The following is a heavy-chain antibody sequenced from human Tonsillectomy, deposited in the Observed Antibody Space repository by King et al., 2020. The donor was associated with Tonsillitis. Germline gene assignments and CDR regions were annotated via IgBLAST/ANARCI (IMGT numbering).Heavy chain of an antibody. CDR1: GGSISSYY. CDR3: ARELAAAGTPYFEWYFDY. D-gene: IGHD6-13*01. J-gene: IGHJ4*02. Sequence: QLQESGPGLVKPSETLSLTCTVSGGSISSYYWSWLRQPPGKGLEWIGYIYYSGSTNYNPSLKSRVTISVDTSKNQFSLKLSSVTAADTAVYYCARELAAAGTPYFEWYFDYWGQGTLVTVSS. CDR2: IYYSGST. V-gene: IGHV4-59*01.